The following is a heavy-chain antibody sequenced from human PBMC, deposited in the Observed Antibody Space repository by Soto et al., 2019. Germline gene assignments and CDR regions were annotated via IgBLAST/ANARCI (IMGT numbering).Heavy chain of an antibody. CDR2: IGRGGDTT. CDR1: GFTFYSYA. V-gene: IGHV3-23*01. J-gene: IGHJ4*02. D-gene: IGHD4-17*01. CDR3: APPYPGDYYFDS. Sequence: DVQLLQSGGGLVQPGGSLRLSCAASGFTFYSYAMSWVRQAPGKGLEWVSGIGRGGDTTDYADSVKGRFTISRDNAKSTLYLQMNSLRAEDTAGYYCAPPYPGDYYFDSWGQGTLVTVSS.